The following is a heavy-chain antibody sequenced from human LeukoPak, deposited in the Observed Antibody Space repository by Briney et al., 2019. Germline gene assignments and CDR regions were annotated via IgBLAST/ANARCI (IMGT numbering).Heavy chain of an antibody. Sequence: PSETLSLTCTVSGGSISSSSYYWGRIRQPPGKGLEWIGSIYYSGSTYYNPSLKSRVTISVDTSKNQFSLKLSSVTAADTAVYYCARHPQSASVGALGNWGQGTLVTVSS. D-gene: IGHD1-26*01. J-gene: IGHJ4*02. V-gene: IGHV4-39*01. CDR1: GGSISSSSYY. CDR3: ARHPQSASVGALGN. CDR2: IYYSGST.